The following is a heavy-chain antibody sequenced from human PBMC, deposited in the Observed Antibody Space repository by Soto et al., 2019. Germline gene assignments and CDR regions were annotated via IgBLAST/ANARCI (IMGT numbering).Heavy chain of an antibody. Sequence: SETLSLTCTVSGGSISSGGYYWMWIRQHPGKGLEWIGYIYYSGSTYYNPSLKSRVTISVDTSKNQFSLKLSSVTAADTAVYYCARDARRGDGYNIWGQGTMVTVSS. CDR3: ARDARRGDGYNI. D-gene: IGHD5-12*01. V-gene: IGHV4-31*03. CDR1: GGSISSGGYY. J-gene: IGHJ4*02. CDR2: IYYSGST.